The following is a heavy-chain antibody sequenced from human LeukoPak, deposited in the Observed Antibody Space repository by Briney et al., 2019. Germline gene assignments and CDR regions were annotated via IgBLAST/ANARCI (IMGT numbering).Heavy chain of an antibody. CDR1: GFTFSSYG. V-gene: IGHV3-33*06. J-gene: IGHJ3*02. D-gene: IGHD5-12*01. CDR3: AKEWLENAFDI. Sequence: GGSLRLXCAASGFTFSSYGMHWDRQAPGKGLEWVAVIWYDGSNKYYADSVKGRFTISRDNSKNTLYLQMNSLRAEDTAVYYCAKEWLENAFDIWGQGTMVTVSS. CDR2: IWYDGSNK.